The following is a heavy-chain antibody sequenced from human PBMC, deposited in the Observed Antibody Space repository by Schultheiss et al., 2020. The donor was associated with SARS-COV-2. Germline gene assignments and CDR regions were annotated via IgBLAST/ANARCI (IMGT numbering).Heavy chain of an antibody. CDR1: GFTVSSNE. CDR3: ARPPQTVYYYYMDV. J-gene: IGHJ6*03. Sequence: GGSLRLSCAASGFTVSSNEMSWVRQAPGKGLEWVSVIYSGGSTYYADSVKGRFTISRDNSKNTLYLQMNSLRAEDTAVYYCARPPQTVYYYYMDVWGKGTTVTVSS. CDR2: IYSGGST. D-gene: IGHD4-17*01. V-gene: IGHV3-66*01.